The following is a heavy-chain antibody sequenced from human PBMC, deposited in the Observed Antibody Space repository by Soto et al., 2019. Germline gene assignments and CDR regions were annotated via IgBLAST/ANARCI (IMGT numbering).Heavy chain of an antibody. D-gene: IGHD3-3*01. CDR2: IVVGSGNT. CDR1: GFTFTSSA. Sequence: SVKVSCKASGFTFTSSAVQWVLQARGQRLEWIGWIVVGSGNTNYAQKFQERVTITRDMSTSTAYMELSSLRSEDTAVYYCAAGPDYDFWSGYSWFDPWGQGTLVTVSS. J-gene: IGHJ5*02. V-gene: IGHV1-58*01. CDR3: AAGPDYDFWSGYSWFDP.